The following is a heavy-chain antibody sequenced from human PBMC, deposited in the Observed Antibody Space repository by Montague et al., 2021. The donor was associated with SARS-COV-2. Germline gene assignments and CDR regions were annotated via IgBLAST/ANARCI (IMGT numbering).Heavy chain of an antibody. D-gene: IGHD3-16*01. Sequence: SETLSLTCAVSDGSISSPNWWNWVRQPPGKGLEWIGEIYYTGNTNYNSSLKSRVTIFIDKSKNHFSLQLSSVTATDTAVYYCARGGTYHYGMDVWGQGTTVAVSS. J-gene: IGHJ6*02. CDR2: IYYTGNT. V-gene: IGHV4-4*02. CDR1: DGSISSPNW. CDR3: ARGGTYHYGMDV.